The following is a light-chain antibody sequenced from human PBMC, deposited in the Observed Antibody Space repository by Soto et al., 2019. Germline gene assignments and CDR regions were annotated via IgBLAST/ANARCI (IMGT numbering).Light chain of an antibody. Sequence: QSALTQPASVSGSPGQSITISCTGTSSDIGNYDFVSWYQQVPGTAPKAMIYEVSSRPSGVSNRFSGSKSGNTASLTMSGLQAEDEAYYYCSSYTTSTAFIPFGGGTKVTVL. J-gene: IGLJ2*01. CDR1: SSDIGNYDF. CDR2: EVS. V-gene: IGLV2-14*01. CDR3: SSYTTSTAFIP.